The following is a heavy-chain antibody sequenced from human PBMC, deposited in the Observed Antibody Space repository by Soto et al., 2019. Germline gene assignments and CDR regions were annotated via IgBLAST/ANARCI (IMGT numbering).Heavy chain of an antibody. CDR2: IWYDGSNK. CDR3: ARDGPENDYDILTGYYRPSNFDY. V-gene: IGHV3-33*01. D-gene: IGHD3-9*01. J-gene: IGHJ4*02. CDR1: GFTFSSYG. Sequence: QVQLVESGGGVVQPGRSLRLSCAASGFTFSSYGMHWVRQAPGKGLEWVAVIWYDGSNKYYADSVKGRFTISRDNSKNTLYLQMNSLRAEDTAVYYCARDGPENDYDILTGYYRPSNFDYWGQGTLVTVSS.